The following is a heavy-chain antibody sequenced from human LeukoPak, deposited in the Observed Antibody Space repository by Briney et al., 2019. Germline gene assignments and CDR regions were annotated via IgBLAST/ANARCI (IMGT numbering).Heavy chain of an antibody. D-gene: IGHD6-19*01. Sequence: GGALRLSCAASGFTFSSYAMSWVRQAPRKGLEWVSTISGSGGSTYYADSEESRFTISRDNSKTTLYMQMNSLRAEDTAVYYCAKDVRLGGGWYPYFDYWGQGTLVTVSS. CDR1: GFTFSSYA. J-gene: IGHJ4*02. CDR2: ISGSGGST. CDR3: AKDVRLGGGWYPYFDY. V-gene: IGHV3-23*01.